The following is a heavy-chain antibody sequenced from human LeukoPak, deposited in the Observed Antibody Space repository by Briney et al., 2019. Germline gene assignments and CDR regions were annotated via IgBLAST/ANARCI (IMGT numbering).Heavy chain of an antibody. CDR1: GGSISSYY. J-gene: IGHJ4*02. CDR2: IYYSGST. Sequence: PSETLSLTCTVSGGSISSYYWSWIRQPPGKGLEWIGYIYYSGSTNYNPSLKSRVTISVDTSKNQFSLKLSSVTAADTAVYYCAAGTGVYFDYWGQGTLVTVSS. V-gene: IGHV4-59*01. D-gene: IGHD6-13*01. CDR3: AAGTGVYFDY.